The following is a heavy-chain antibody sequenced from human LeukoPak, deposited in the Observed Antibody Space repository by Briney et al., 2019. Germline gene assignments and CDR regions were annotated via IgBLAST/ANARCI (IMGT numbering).Heavy chain of an antibody. D-gene: IGHD3-10*01. CDR2: IDTTTNYI. V-gene: IGHV3-21*01. J-gene: IGHJ3*01. Sequence: PGGSLRLSCAASGFTFSTYSMNWVRQAPWEGLEWVSFIDTTTNYIYYGASVKGRFTISRDNAKNSLYLQMNGLRAEDTAVYYCARGRSITLLRGVAMSDGFDFWGQGAMVTVSS. CDR3: ARGRSITLLRGVAMSDGFDF. CDR1: GFTFSTYS.